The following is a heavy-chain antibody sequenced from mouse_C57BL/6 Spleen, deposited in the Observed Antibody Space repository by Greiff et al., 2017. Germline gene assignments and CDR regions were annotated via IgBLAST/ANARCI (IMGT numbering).Heavy chain of an antibody. Sequence: QVQLQQPGAELVRPGTSVKLSCKASGYTLTSYWMHWVKQRPGPGLEWIGVIDPSDSYTNSNQQFQGKATLTVDTSSSTAYMPHSSLTSKDSADYDCARRGNGGFADWGKGTLVTVSA. CDR1: GYTLTSYW. D-gene: IGHD2-1*01. CDR3: ARRGNGGFAD. CDR2: IDPSDSYT. J-gene: IGHJ3*01. V-gene: IGHV1-59*01.